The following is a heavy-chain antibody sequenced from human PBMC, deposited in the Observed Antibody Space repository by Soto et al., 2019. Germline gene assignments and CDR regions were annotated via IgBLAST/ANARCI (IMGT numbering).Heavy chain of an antibody. CDR1: GFSFSIYT. Sequence: PGGSLRLSCSGSGFSFSIYTMHWVRQAPEKGLEYVSSIDTNGVSTYYADSVKGRFTISRDNSKNTLYLQMSSLRAEDTAVYYCVKDRYFDYWGQGALVTVSS. CDR3: VKDRYFDY. J-gene: IGHJ4*02. V-gene: IGHV3-64D*06. CDR2: IDTNGVST.